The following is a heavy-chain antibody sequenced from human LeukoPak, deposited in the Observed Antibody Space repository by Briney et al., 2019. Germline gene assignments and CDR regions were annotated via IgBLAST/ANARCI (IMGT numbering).Heavy chain of an antibody. CDR3: ARRAYSSGWYYFDY. J-gene: IGHJ4*02. Sequence: PSETLSLTCTVSGGSISSSSYYWGWIRQPPGKGLEWIGYIYYSGSTNYNPSLKSRVTISVDTSKNQFSLKLSSVTAADTAVYYCARRAYSSGWYYFDYWGQGTLVAVSS. CDR2: IYYSGST. D-gene: IGHD6-19*01. V-gene: IGHV4-61*05. CDR1: GGSISSSSYY.